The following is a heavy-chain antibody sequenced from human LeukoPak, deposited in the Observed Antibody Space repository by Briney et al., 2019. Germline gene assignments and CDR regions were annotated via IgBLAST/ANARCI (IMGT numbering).Heavy chain of an antibody. CDR3: VGGAPNWGFDF. J-gene: IGHJ4*02. CDR2: MSPSTGNT. CDR1: GYTFTSYD. D-gene: IGHD7-27*01. Sequence: AASVKVSCKASGYTFTSYDINWVRQATGQGFEWMGWMSPSTGNTGYAQQFQGRVTMTRYTSVSTAYMELSSLRSEDTAVYCVGGAPNWGFDFWGQGTLVTVSS. V-gene: IGHV1-8*01.